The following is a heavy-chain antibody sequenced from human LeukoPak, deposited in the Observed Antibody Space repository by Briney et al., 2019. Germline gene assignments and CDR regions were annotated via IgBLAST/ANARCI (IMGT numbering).Heavy chain of an antibody. Sequence: ASVKVSCKASGYTFTGHYMHWVRQAPGQGLEWMGIINPSGGSTSYAQKFQGRVTMTEDTSTDTAYMELSSLRSEDTAVYYCATASKAAAALGYWGQGTLVTVSS. CDR1: GYTFTGHY. CDR3: ATASKAAAALGY. V-gene: IGHV1-46*01. J-gene: IGHJ4*02. D-gene: IGHD6-13*01. CDR2: INPSGGST.